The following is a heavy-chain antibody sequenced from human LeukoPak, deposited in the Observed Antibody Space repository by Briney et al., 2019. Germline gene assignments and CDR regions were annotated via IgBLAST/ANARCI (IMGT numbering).Heavy chain of an antibody. J-gene: IGHJ4*02. D-gene: IGHD2-2*01. V-gene: IGHV3-23*01. CDR3: AKDGYQLLSSYFDY. CDR1: GFTFSSYA. CDR2: ISGSGGST. Sequence: GGSLRLSCTASGFTFSSYAMSWVRQAPGKGLEWVSAISGSGGSTYYADSVKGRFTISRDNSKNTLYLQMNSLRAEDTAVYYCAKDGYQLLSSYFDYWGQGTLVTVSS.